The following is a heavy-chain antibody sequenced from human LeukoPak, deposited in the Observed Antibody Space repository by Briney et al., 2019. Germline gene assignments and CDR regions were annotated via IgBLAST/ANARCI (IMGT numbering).Heavy chain of an antibody. Sequence: GGSLRLSCAASGFTFSSYSMNWVRQAPGKGLEWVSSISSSSSYIYHADSLKGRFTISRDNAKNSLYLQMNSLRAEDPAGDYCSRYRQVGQETVYWGQGTLVTVSS. J-gene: IGHJ4*02. CDR2: ISSSSSYI. V-gene: IGHV3-21*01. CDR1: GFTFSSYS. CDR3: SRYRQVGQETVY. D-gene: IGHD1-26*01.